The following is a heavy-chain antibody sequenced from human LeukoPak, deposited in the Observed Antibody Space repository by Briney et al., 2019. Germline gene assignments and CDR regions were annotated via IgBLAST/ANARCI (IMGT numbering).Heavy chain of an antibody. Sequence: GASVKVSCKASGSTFTGYYMDWVRQAPGQGLEWMGWINPNSGGTNYAQKFQGRVTMTRDTSISTAYMELSRLRSDDTAVYYCARVKSYYYDTSDKDAFDIWGQGTMVTVSS. CDR2: INPNSGGT. J-gene: IGHJ3*02. D-gene: IGHD3-22*01. CDR3: ARVKSYYYDTSDKDAFDI. V-gene: IGHV1-2*02. CDR1: GSTFTGYY.